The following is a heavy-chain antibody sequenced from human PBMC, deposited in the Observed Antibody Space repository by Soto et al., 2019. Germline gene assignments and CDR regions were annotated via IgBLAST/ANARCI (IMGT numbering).Heavy chain of an antibody. CDR1: GFSLTTSGVG. J-gene: IGHJ4*02. Sequence: QITLNESGPTQVKPRQTLTLTCTFSGFSLTTSGVGVGWIRQSPGKAPEWLALIYWDDDKRYSPSLKSRLTISKDISKNRVVLTMAGLDPADTATYYCSHRVLRTVFGLVTTTVCYFDFWGQGTPVAVSS. D-gene: IGHD3-3*01. V-gene: IGHV2-5*02. CDR2: IYWDDDK. CDR3: SHRVLRTVFGLVTTTVCYFDF.